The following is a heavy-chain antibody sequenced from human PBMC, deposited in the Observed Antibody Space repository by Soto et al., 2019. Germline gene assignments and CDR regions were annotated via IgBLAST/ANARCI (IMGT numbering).Heavy chain of an antibody. D-gene: IGHD3-22*01. J-gene: IGHJ6*01. CDR1: VFTFNSYA. CDR3: ARDRLFDSNTYYSNYGMHV. V-gene: IGHV3-30-3*01. CDR2: ISYGGGDK. Sequence: XGSLRLSCASSVFTFNSYAMHCVRHAPGKGLEWVAVISYGGGDKYYADSVKGRFTISRDNSKNTLYLQMNSLRADDTAVYYCARDRLFDSNTYYSNYGMHVLGQGTTNIVSS.